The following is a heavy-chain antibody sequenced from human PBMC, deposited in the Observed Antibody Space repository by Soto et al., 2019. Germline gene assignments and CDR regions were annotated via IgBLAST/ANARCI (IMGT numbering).Heavy chain of an antibody. CDR2: IYYSGNT. J-gene: IGHJ6*02. D-gene: IGHD2-2*01. CDR3: ASRLRIVTAGTEDYYYSGLDV. CDR1: RVSISTYY. Sequence: SETLSLTCTVSRVSISTYYWSWIRQPPGKGLEWIGYIYYSGNTKYNPSLKSRVSISVDTSKNQFSLKLNSVTAADTAVYFCASRLRIVTAGTEDYYYSGLDVWGLVTTVSVS. V-gene: IGHV4-59*01.